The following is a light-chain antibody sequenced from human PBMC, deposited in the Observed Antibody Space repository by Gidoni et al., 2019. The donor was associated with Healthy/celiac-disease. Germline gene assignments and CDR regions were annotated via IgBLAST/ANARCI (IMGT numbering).Light chain of an antibody. V-gene: IGLV3-19*01. CDR1: SIRSYY. CDR2: GQN. J-gene: IGLJ1*01. CDR3: NSRDSSGSNRVYV. Sequence: SSELTQDPAVAVALGQTVRITCQGDSIRSYYAIWDQQNPGQARILVIYGQNNRTSGIPDRFYGSSSGNTASLTITGAQGEDEADYYGNSRDSSGSNRVYVFGTGTKVTVL.